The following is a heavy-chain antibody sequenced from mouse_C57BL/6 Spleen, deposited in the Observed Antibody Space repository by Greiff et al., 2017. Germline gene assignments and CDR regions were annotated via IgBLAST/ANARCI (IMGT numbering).Heavy chain of an antibody. J-gene: IGHJ2*01. Sequence: DVMLVESGGGLVKPGGSLKLSCAASGFTFSDYGMHWVRQAPEKGLEWVAYISSGSSTIYYADTVKGRFTISRDNAKNTLFLQMTSLRSEDTAMYYCARGLRGGYFDYWGQGTTLTVSS. V-gene: IGHV5-17*01. CDR3: ARGLRGGYFDY. D-gene: IGHD1-1*01. CDR1: GFTFSDYG. CDR2: ISSGSSTI.